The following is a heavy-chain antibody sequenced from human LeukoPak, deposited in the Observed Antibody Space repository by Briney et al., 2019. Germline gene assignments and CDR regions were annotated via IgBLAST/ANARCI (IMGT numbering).Heavy chain of an antibody. CDR2: ISSSSNI. J-gene: IGHJ4*02. Sequence: AGGSLRLSCAASEFTFSSYSMNWVRQAPGKGLEWVSSISSSSNIYYADSVKGRFAVSRDNAKNEMYLQMNSLRAEDTAVYYCARGVTTNYYYESSGYYSYFDYWGQGTLVTVSS. V-gene: IGHV3-21*01. CDR3: ARGVTTNYYYESSGYYSYFDY. D-gene: IGHD3-22*01. CDR1: EFTFSSYS.